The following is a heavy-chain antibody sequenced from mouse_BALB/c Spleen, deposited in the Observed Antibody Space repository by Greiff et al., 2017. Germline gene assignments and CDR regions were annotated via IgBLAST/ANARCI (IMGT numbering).Heavy chain of an antibody. D-gene: IGHD2-1*01. CDR1: GFSLTSYG. J-gene: IGHJ2*01. Sequence: VQRVESGPGLVAPSQSLSITCTVSGFSLTSYGVHWVRQPPGKGLEWLGVIWAGGSTNYNSALMSRLSISKDNSKSQVFLKMNSLQTDDTAMYYCARDPYGNYEGIDYWGQGTTLTVSS. CDR3: ARDPYGNYEGIDY. CDR2: IWAGGST. V-gene: IGHV2-9*02.